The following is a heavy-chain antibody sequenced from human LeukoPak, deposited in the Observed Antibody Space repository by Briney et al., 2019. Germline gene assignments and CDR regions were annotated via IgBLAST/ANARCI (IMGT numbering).Heavy chain of an antibody. V-gene: IGHV3-74*03. D-gene: IGHD1-7*01. CDR3: ARVRYNWNYGAFDI. Sequence: GGSLRLSSAASGFTFSSYWMHWVRQAPGKGLVWVSRINSDGSSITYADSVKGRFTISRDNAKNTLYLQMNSLRVEDTAVYYCARVRYNWNYGAFDIWGQGTMVTVSS. CDR1: GFTFSSYW. J-gene: IGHJ3*02. CDR2: INSDGSSI.